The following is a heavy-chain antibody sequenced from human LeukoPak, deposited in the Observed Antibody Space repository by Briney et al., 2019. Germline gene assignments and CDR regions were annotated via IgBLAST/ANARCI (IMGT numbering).Heavy chain of an antibody. CDR2: MSGSGGST. CDR1: GFTFSSYA. D-gene: IGHD6-19*01. CDR3: AKDSRGSMVHFDY. Sequence: GGSLRLSCAASGFTFSSYAMSWVRQAPGKGLERVSAMSGSGGSTYHADSVKGRFTISRDNSKNTLYLQMNSLRAEDTAVYYCAKDSRGSMVHFDYWGQGTLVTVSS. V-gene: IGHV3-23*01. J-gene: IGHJ4*02.